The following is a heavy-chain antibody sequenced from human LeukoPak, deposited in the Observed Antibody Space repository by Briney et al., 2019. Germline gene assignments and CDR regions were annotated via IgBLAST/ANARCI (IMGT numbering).Heavy chain of an antibody. CDR3: ARHLDYYGSGSYEF. CDR2: ISYNGYT. J-gene: IGHJ4*02. CDR1: GGSISTYY. Sequence: PSETLSLTCAVSGGSISTYYRSWIRQSPGKGLEWIGYISYNGYTNYNPSLNSRVTMSVDTSKSQFSLRLSSVTASDTAVYYCARHLDYYGSGSYEFWGQGTLVTVSS. V-gene: IGHV4-59*08. D-gene: IGHD3-10*01.